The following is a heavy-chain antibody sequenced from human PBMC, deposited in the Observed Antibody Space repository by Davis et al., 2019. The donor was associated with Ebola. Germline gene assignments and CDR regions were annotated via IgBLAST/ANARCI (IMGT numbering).Heavy chain of an antibody. V-gene: IGHV3-15*01. CDR1: GFTFTNAW. CDR2: ITSKTAGETT. Sequence: GESLKISCAASGFTFTNAWLTWVRQAPGKGLEWVGRITSKTAGETTDYAAPVKGRFTMSRDDSRNTLYLQMDSLKIEDTAVYYCTTEYFYRMDVWGKGTTVTVSS. CDR3: TTEYFYRMDV. J-gene: IGHJ6*04.